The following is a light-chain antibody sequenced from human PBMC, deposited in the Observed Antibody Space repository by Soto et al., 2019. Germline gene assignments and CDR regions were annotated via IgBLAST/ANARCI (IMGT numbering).Light chain of an antibody. J-gene: IGKJ4*01. Sequence: DIQMTQSPSSLSASVGDRVTITCRASQTISSYVNWYQQEPGEAPKLLIHAASSLQSGVPSRFSGSGSGTDFTLSNSSLQPEDFATYYCQQTYSTPLTFGGGTKVEI. V-gene: IGKV1-39*01. CDR1: QTISSY. CDR3: QQTYSTPLT. CDR2: AAS.